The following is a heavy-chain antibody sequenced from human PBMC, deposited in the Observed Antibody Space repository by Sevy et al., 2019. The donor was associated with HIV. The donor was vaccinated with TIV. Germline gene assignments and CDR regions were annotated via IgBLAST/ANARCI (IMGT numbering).Heavy chain of an antibody. V-gene: IGHV4-39*01. CDR1: GGSIGRNSYD. D-gene: IGHD3-10*01. CDR3: ARHGGLVDRGFDY. Sequence: SETLSLTCIVSGGSIGRNSYDWGWIRQSSGKGLEWIGSIFFSGRTNYATSLKSRVTISVDKSKNQLSLQMRSVTATDTALYYCARHGGLVDRGFDYWGQGTLVTVSS. J-gene: IGHJ4*02. CDR2: IFFSGRT.